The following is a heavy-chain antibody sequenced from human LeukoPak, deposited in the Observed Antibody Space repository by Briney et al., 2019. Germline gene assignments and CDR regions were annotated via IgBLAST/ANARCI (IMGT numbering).Heavy chain of an antibody. J-gene: IGHJ5*02. CDR1: GYTFTSYY. D-gene: IGHD2-2*01. Sequence: GASVKVSSKASGYTFTSYYMHWVRQAPGQGLEWMGIINPSGVSTSSAQNFQGRVTMTRDMSTSTVYMELSSLRSEDTAVYYCARSSPYIVVVPAATPAKTTNWFDPWGQGTLVTVSS. V-gene: IGHV1-46*01. CDR2: INPSGVST. CDR3: ARSSPYIVVVPAATPAKTTNWFDP.